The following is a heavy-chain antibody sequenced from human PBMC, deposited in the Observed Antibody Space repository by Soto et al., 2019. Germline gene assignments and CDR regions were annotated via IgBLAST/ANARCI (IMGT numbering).Heavy chain of an antibody. J-gene: IGHJ4*02. CDR1: GYSFSRYW. D-gene: IGHD3-22*01. CDR2: IYPGDSDT. Sequence: GESLKISCKGSGYSFSRYWIAWVRQTPGKGLEWMGLIYPGDSDTRYIPSFQGQVTISADKSITTAYLQWSSLKASDTAIYYCARDTFSGHSSGPHYWGQGTLVILSS. V-gene: IGHV5-51*01. CDR3: ARDTFSGHSSGPHY.